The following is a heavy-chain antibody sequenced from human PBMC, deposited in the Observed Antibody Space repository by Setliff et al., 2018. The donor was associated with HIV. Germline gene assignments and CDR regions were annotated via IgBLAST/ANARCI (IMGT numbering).Heavy chain of an antibody. J-gene: IGHJ6*03. Sequence: LRLSCAGSGFIFSNYAMYWVRQAPGKGLEWVSGISRNADFTAYAESTKGRFTISRDNARKSLYLQMNSPTTEDTALYYCVRDGSLAGLYFHYMDVWGKGTTVTVSS. V-gene: IGHV3-9*01. CDR1: GFIFSNYA. CDR3: VRDGSLAGLYFHYMDV. CDR2: ISRNADFT. D-gene: IGHD6-19*01.